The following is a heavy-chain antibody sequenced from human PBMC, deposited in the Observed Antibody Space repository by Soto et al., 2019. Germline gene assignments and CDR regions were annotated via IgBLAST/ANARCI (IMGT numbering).Heavy chain of an antibody. D-gene: IGHD3-10*01. J-gene: IGHJ3*02. CDR3: AKARWEVRGSPPYAFDI. V-gene: IGHV1-3*01. CDR1: GYTFTSYA. CDR2: INAGNGNT. Sequence: ASVKVSCKASGYTFTSYAMHWVRQAPGQRLEWMGWINAGNGNTKYSQKFQGRVTITADKSTSTAYMELSSLRSEDTAVYYCAKARWEVRGSPPYAFDIWGKGTMATVS.